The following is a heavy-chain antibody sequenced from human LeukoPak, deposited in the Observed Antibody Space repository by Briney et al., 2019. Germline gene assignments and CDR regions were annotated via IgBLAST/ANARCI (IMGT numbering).Heavy chain of an antibody. CDR3: ARVSNCGGDCYSGPFDY. Sequence: GSSVKASCKASGGTFSSYTISWVRQAPGQGLEWMGRIIPILGIANYAQKFQGRVTITADKSTSTAYMELRSLRSDDTAVYYCARVSNCGGDCYSGPFDYWGQGTLVTVSS. V-gene: IGHV1-69*02. CDR2: IIPILGIA. J-gene: IGHJ4*02. CDR1: GGTFSSYT. D-gene: IGHD2-21*01.